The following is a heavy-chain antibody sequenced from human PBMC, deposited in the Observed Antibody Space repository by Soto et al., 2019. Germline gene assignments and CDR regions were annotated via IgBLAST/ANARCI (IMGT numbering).Heavy chain of an antibody. CDR3: ATVDPSDYYFDY. J-gene: IGHJ4*02. CDR1: GYTLTELS. Sequence: VKVSCKVSGYTLTELSMHWVRQAPGKGLEWMGGFDPEDGETIYAQKFQGRVTMTEDTSTDTAYMELSSLRSEDTAVYYCATVDPSDYYFDYWGQGTLVTVSS. D-gene: IGHD3-10*01. V-gene: IGHV1-24*01. CDR2: FDPEDGET.